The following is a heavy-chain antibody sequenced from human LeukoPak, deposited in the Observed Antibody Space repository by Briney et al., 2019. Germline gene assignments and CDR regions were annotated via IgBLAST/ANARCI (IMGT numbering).Heavy chain of an antibody. Sequence: PGESLRLSCAASGFTFSTYNMNWVRQAPGKGLEWVSSITSTSSYIYYADSVKGRFTISRDNAKSSLYLQMNSLRAEDTAVYYCARVTWDRDEDAFDIWGQGTMVTVSS. CDR1: GFTFSTYN. CDR2: ITSTSSYI. V-gene: IGHV3-21*01. J-gene: IGHJ3*02. CDR3: ARVTWDRDEDAFDI. D-gene: IGHD5-24*01.